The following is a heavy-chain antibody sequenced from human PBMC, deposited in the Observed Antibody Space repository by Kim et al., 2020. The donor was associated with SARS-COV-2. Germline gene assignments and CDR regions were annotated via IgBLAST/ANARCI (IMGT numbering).Heavy chain of an antibody. CDR2: ISYDGSNK. V-gene: IGHV3-30*04. CDR1: GFTFSSYA. Sequence: GGSLRRSCAASGFTFSSYAMHWVRQAPGKGLEWVAVISYDGSNKYYADSVKGRFTISRDNSKNTLYLQMNSLRAEDTAVYYCARESGGWFGEPLRGGYG. CDR3: ARESGGWFGEPLRGGYG. D-gene: IGHD3-10*01. J-gene: IGHJ6*01.